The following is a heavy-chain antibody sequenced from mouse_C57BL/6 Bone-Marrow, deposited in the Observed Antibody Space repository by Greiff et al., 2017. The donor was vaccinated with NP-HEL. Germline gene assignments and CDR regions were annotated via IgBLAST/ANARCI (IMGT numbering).Heavy chain of an antibody. Sequence: EVQLQQSGPELVKPGASVKIPCKASGYTFTDSNMDWVKQSHGKSLEWIGDINPNNGGTIYNQKFKGKATLTVDKSSSTAYMELRSLTSEDTAVYYCARVSSITTVVYWYFDVWGTGTTVTVSS. V-gene: IGHV1-18*01. D-gene: IGHD1-1*01. CDR1: GYTFTDSN. J-gene: IGHJ1*03. CDR3: ARVSSITTVVYWYFDV. CDR2: INPNNGGT.